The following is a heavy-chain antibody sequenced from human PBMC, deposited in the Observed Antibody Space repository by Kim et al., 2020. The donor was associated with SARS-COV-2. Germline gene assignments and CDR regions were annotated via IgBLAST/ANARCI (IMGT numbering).Heavy chain of an antibody. CDR1: GFTFSSCG. CDR2: ISYDGFNK. J-gene: IGHJ4*02. V-gene: IGHV3-33*05. Sequence: GGSLRLSCAASGFTFSSCGMHWVRQAPGKGLEWVAVISYDGFNKYYGDSVKGRFTISRDNSKNTLYLQMNSLRAEDTAVYYCAKSGSGSYYRLDDFWGQG. D-gene: IGHD3-10*01. CDR3: AKSGSGSYYRLDDF.